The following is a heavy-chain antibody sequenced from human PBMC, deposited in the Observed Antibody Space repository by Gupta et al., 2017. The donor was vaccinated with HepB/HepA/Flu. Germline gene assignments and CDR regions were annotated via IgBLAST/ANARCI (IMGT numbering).Heavy chain of an antibody. CDR1: GFSLSSYA. CDR2: SRGSGERS. J-gene: IGHJ4*02. V-gene: IGHV3-23*01. CDR3: ARLGAFGDYVAYDY. D-gene: IGHD4-17*01. Sequence: EVQLLESGGGLVQPGGSLRLSCAVSGFSLSSYAMTWVRQAPGKGLEWVSGSRGSGERSYYGDSVKGRFTISRDNSKNTLYLDMSSLRVEDTAVFYCARLGAFGDYVAYDYWGQGTLVTVSS.